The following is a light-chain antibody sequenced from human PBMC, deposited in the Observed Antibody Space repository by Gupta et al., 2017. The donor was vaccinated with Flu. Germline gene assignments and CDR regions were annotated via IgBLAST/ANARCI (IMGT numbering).Light chain of an antibody. CDR2: DAS. V-gene: IGKV3-15*01. Sequence: EVVMTQSPASLSVSPGESATLSCRASQSVSTNLAWYQQKTGQAPRLLIFDASTRDTGIPARFSGRGSGTEFTLTITSLESEDFAVYYCQQYNNWPPYVFGQGTKVQI. CDR1: QSVSTN. CDR3: QQYNNWPPYV. J-gene: IGKJ2*01.